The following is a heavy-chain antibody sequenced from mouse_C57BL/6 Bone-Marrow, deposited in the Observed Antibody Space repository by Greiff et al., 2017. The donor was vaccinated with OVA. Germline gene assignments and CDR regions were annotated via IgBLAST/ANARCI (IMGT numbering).Heavy chain of an antibody. D-gene: IGHD1-1*01. V-gene: IGHV5-9-1*02. CDR2: ISSGGDYI. CDR3: TREGYYYGSSPFAY. Sequence: EVKLMESGEGLVKPGGSLKLSCAASGFTFSSYAMSWVRQTPEKRLEWVAYISSGGDYIYYADTVKGRFTISRDNARNTLYLQMSSLKSEDTAMYYCTREGYYYGSSPFAYWGQGTLVTVSA. J-gene: IGHJ3*01. CDR1: GFTFSSYA.